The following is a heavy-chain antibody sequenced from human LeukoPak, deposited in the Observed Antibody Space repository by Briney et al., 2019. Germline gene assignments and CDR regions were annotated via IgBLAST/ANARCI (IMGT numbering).Heavy chain of an antibody. CDR2: ISSSGASI. CDR3: AKPSYNSGWYFDY. CDR1: GFTFSEFY. Sequence: GGSLGLSCAASGFTFSEFYMAWIRQAPGKGLEWISSISSSGASIYYAGSVRGRFTISRDNAKNSVSLQMNSLRAEDTAIYYCAKPSYNSGWYFDYWGQGTLVTVSS. D-gene: IGHD6-19*01. V-gene: IGHV3-11*01. J-gene: IGHJ4*02.